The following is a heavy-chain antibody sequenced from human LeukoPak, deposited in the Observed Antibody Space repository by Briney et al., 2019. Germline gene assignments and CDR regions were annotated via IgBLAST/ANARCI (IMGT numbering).Heavy chain of an antibody. Sequence: WVRQAPGKGLEWIGSIYYSGSTYYNPSLKSRVTISVDTSKNQFSLKLSSVTAADTAVYYCAREYYYDSSGYYQNWFDPWGQGTLVTVSS. J-gene: IGHJ5*02. V-gene: IGHV4-39*02. CDR2: IYYSGST. D-gene: IGHD3-22*01. CDR3: AREYYYDSSGYYQNWFDP.